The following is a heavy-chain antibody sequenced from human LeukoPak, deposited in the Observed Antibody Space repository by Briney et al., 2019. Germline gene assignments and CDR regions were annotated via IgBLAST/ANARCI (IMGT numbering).Heavy chain of an antibody. V-gene: IGHV7-4-1*02. CDR2: INTNTGNP. D-gene: IGHD3-9*01. CDR3: ARPLRYFDWLLSPGYGMDV. CDR1: GYTFTSYA. J-gene: IGHJ6*02. Sequence: ASVKVSCKASGYTFTSYAMNWVRQAPGQGLEWMGWINTNTGNPTYAQGFTGRFVFSLDTSVSTAYLQISSLKAEDTAVYYRARPLRYFDWLLSPGYGMDVWGQGTTVTVSS.